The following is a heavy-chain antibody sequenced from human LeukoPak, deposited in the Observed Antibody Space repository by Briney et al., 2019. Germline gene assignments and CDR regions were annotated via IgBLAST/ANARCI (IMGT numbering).Heavy chain of an antibody. J-gene: IGHJ4*02. CDR2: IYYSGST. Sequence: SETLSLXCTVSGGSISSYYWSWIRQPPGKGLEWIGYIYYSGSTNYNPSLKSRVTISVDTSKNQFSLKLSSVTAADTAVYYCARDRGQWELFDWGQGTLVTVSS. CDR3: ARDRGQWELFD. CDR1: GGSISSYY. V-gene: IGHV4-59*01. D-gene: IGHD1-26*01.